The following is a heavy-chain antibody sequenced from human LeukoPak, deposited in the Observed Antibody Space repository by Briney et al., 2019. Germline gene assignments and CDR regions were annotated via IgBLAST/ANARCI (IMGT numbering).Heavy chain of an antibody. CDR2: ISWNSGSI. J-gene: IGHJ4*02. CDR1: GFTFDDYA. Sequence: GRSLRLSCAASGFTFDDYAMHWVRQAPGKGLERVSGISWNSGSIGYADSVKGRFTISRDNAKNSLYLQMNSLRAEDTALYYCAKGFLEWLFSPFDYWGQGTLVTVSS. D-gene: IGHD3-3*01. CDR3: AKGFLEWLFSPFDY. V-gene: IGHV3-9*01.